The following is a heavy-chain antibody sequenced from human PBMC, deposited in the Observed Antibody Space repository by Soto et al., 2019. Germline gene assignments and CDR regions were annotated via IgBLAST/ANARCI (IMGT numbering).Heavy chain of an antibody. V-gene: IGHV1-69*18. J-gene: IGHJ6*02. CDR3: ARTERNDDFWSGYPNYYYYGMDV. Sequence: QVQLVQSGAEVKKPGSSVKVSCKASGGTFSSYAISWVRQAPGQGLEWLGKIIPIFGTANYAQKFQGRVTITADDSTSTAYMELSSLRSEDTAVYYCARTERNDDFWSGYPNYYYYGMDVWGQGTTVTVSS. CDR1: GGTFSSYA. CDR2: IIPIFGTA. D-gene: IGHD3-3*01.